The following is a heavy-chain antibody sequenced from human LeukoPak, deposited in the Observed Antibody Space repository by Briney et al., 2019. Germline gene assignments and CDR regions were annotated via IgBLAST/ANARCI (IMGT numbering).Heavy chain of an antibody. V-gene: IGHV4-59*08. CDR1: GVSISSYY. CDR2: IYYSGST. D-gene: IGHD6-19*01. Sequence: PSETLSLTCTVSGVSISSYYWSWLRQPPGKGLEWIGYIYYSGSTNYNPSLKSRVTISVDTSKNQFSLQLSSVTAADTAVYYCARQRPGIAVAGPFDYWGQGTLVTVSS. CDR3: ARQRPGIAVAGPFDY. J-gene: IGHJ4*02.